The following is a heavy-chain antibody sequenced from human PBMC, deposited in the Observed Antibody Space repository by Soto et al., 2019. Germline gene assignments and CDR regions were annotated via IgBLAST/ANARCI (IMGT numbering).Heavy chain of an antibody. Sequence: GGSLRLSCAASGFTFSSYSMTWVRQAPGKGLEWVSTIGGSDIKTYYADSVKGRFTISRDNSKNTLYLQMNSLRAEDTAVYYCARSFKYGSGSNYLHFDFWGQGTLVTVSS. CDR3: ARSFKYGSGSNYLHFDF. CDR1: GFTFSSYS. J-gene: IGHJ4*02. V-gene: IGHV3-23*01. D-gene: IGHD3-10*01. CDR2: IGGSDIKT.